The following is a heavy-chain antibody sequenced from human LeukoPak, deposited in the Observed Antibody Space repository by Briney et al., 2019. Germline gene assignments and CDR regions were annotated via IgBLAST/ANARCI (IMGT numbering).Heavy chain of an antibody. J-gene: IGHJ3*02. CDR1: GYTFTGYY. Sequence: AASVTVSCKASGYTFTGYYMHWVRQAPGQGLEWMGWINPSSGATNYAQKFQGRVTMTRDTSISTVYLELSRLRSDDTAVYYCARVRLYGAVGGTSAFDIWGQGTLVTVSS. V-gene: IGHV1-2*02. CDR2: INPSSGAT. CDR3: ARVRLYGAVGGTSAFDI. D-gene: IGHD1-26*01.